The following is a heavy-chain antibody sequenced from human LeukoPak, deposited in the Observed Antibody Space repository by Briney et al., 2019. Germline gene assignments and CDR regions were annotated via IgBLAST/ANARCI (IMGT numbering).Heavy chain of an antibody. Sequence: SETLSLTCTVSGGSISSYYWSWIRQPPGKGLEWIGSIYYSGSTYYNPSLKSRVTISVDTSKNQFSLKLSSVTAADTAVYYCAREAEGDGYNYSDYWGQGTLVTVSS. J-gene: IGHJ4*02. CDR1: GGSISSYY. CDR3: AREAEGDGYNYSDY. V-gene: IGHV4-39*07. CDR2: IYYSGST. D-gene: IGHD5-24*01.